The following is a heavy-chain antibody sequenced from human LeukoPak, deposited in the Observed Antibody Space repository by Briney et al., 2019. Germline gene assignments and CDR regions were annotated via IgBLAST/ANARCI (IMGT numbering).Heavy chain of an antibody. D-gene: IGHD6-19*01. V-gene: IGHV3-23*01. CDR3: AKGRSGWHLFDY. CDR2: ISTSGGST. CDR1: GFTFSSYA. J-gene: IGHJ4*02. Sequence: GGSLRLSCAASGFTFSSYAMSWVRQAPGKGLEWVSDISTSGGSTYYADSVKGRFTISRDNSKNTLYLQMNSLRAEDTAVYYCAKGRSGWHLFDYWGQGTLVTVSS.